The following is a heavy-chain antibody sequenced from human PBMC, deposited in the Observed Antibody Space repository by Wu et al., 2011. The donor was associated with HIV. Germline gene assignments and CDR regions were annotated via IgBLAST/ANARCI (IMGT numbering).Heavy chain of an antibody. V-gene: IGHV1-69*05. CDR2: IIPIFGTA. CDR3: AGGYCSGGSCYYNFDY. CDR1: GGTFSTFA. J-gene: IGHJ4*02. Sequence: QVQLVQSGAEVKKPGSSVKVSCKASGGTFSTFAINWVRQAPGQGLEWMGRIIPIFGTAYYAQKFQDRVTITTDESTSTAYMELSSLRSEDTAVYYCAGGYCSGGSCYYNFDYWGQGTLVTVSS. D-gene: IGHD2-15*01.